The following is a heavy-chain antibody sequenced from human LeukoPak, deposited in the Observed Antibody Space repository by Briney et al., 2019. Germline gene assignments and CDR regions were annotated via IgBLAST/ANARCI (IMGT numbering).Heavy chain of an antibody. CDR2: INPSGGST. V-gene: IGHV1-46*01. CDR3: ARATVNIAAAGLDY. Sequence: QAXGXXXXXMGIINPSGGSTSYAQKFQGRVTMTRDTSTSTVYMELSSLRSEDTAVYYCARATVNIAAAGLDYWGQGTLVTVSS. D-gene: IGHD6-13*01. J-gene: IGHJ4*02.